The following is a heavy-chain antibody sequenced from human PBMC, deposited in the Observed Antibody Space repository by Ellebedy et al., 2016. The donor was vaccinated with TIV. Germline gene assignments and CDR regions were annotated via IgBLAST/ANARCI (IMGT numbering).Heavy chain of an antibody. D-gene: IGHD3/OR15-3a*01. J-gene: IGHJ4*02. CDR2: INHSGST. CDR3: ARHSDDSDFWSDTFDY. Sequence: MPSETLSLTCAVYGGSFSGYYWSRIRQLPGKGLEWIGEINHSGSTNYNPSLKSRVTISVDTSKNQFSLKLSSVTAADTAVYYCARHSDDSDFWSDTFDYWGQGTLVTVSS. CDR1: GGSFSGYY. V-gene: IGHV4-34*01.